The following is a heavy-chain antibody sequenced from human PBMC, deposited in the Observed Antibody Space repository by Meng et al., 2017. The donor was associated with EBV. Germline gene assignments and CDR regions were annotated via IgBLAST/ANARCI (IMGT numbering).Heavy chain of an antibody. V-gene: IGHV1-69*01. D-gene: IGHD3-10*01. CDR2: LIPMSGAP. CDR1: GGTLRSDE. Sequence: QAGAEDKKTWSSVEFPCRTSGGTLRSDEVSWVRQAPGQGLEWMGGLIPMSGAPHYAQKFQDRVTIIADESTSTHSMELNNLRFEDTAMYYCASESGRGFTPNYWGQGTLVTVSS. CDR3: ASESGRGFTPNY. J-gene: IGHJ4*02.